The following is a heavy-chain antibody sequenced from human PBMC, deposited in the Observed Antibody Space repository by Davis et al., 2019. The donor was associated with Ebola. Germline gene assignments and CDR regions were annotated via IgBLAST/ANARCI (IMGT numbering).Heavy chain of an antibody. D-gene: IGHD1-26*01. Sequence: PSETLSLTCTVSGGSISSGDYYWSWIRQPPGKGLEWIGYIYYSGSTYYNPSLKSRVTISVDTSKNQFPLKLSSVTAADTAVYYCARGGGWELRFDYWGQGTLVTVSS. V-gene: IGHV4-30-4*01. CDR3: ARGGGWELRFDY. CDR1: GGSISSGDYY. CDR2: IYYSGST. J-gene: IGHJ4*02.